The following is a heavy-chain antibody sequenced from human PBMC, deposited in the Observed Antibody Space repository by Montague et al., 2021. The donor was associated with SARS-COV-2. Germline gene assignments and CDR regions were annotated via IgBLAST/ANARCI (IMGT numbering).Heavy chain of an antibody. CDR1: GDSISSGGYF. CDR2: IPYSGST. J-gene: IGHJ1*01. CDR3: AESGRVGSSNPLEF. V-gene: IGHV4-31*03. Sequence: TLSLTCIVYGDSISSGGYFWNWIRQHPEKGLEHIGYIPYSGSTDYTSPFRSRVFIFMDSSENQFFLKMNSVTAADAAVYYCAESGRVGSSNPLEFWGQGVLVTVSS. D-gene: IGHD3-3*01.